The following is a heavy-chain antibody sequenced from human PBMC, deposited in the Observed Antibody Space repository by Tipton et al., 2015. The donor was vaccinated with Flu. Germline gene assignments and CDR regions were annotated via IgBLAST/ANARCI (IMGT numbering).Heavy chain of an antibody. D-gene: IGHD1-14*01. CDR1: GFTFSRYA. Sequence: GSLRLSCAASGFTFSRYAMSWVRQAPGKGLEWVAGVSGGGGTTYFADSATGRFTISGDNSKNTLYLEMNSLRVEDTAVYYCARGQTGSSWDYWGQGTLVTVSS. J-gene: IGHJ4*02. V-gene: IGHV3-23*01. CDR3: ARGQTGSSWDY. CDR2: VSGGGGTT.